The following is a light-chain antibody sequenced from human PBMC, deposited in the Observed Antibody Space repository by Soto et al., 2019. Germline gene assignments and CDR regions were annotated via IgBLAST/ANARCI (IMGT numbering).Light chain of an antibody. J-gene: IGKJ2*01. CDR2: KAS. CDR3: QQYTSLYT. Sequence: DIQMTQSPSTLSASVGDRVTITCRASQSISSWLAWYQQKPGKAPKLLIYKASSLESGVPSRFSGSGSGTDFTLTISSLQPDAFATYYCQQYTSLYTFGQGTKLEIK. V-gene: IGKV1-5*03. CDR1: QSISSW.